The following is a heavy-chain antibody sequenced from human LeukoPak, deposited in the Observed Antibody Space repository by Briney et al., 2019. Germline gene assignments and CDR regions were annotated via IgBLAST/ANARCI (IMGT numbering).Heavy chain of an antibody. D-gene: IGHD3-10*01. CDR2: ISAYNGNT. J-gene: IGHJ6*03. Sequence: GASVKVSCKASGYTFTSYGISWVRQAPGQGLEWMGWISAYNGNTNYAQKLQGRVTMTTDTSTSTAYMELRSLRSDDTAVYYCARDRSYYGSGSYKGPMDVWGKGTTVTVSS. CDR1: GYTFTSYG. V-gene: IGHV1-18*01. CDR3: ARDRSYYGSGSYKGPMDV.